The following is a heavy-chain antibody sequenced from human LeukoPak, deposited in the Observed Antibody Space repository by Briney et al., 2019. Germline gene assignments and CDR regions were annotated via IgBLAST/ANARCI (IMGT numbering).Heavy chain of an antibody. CDR3: ARTDSNIAARRIGFDS. D-gene: IGHD6-6*01. J-gene: IGHJ4*02. CDR2: IYTGDNT. Sequence: PGGSLRLSCAASGFTVSGNYMTWVRQAPGKGLEWVSLIYTGDNTYYADSVKGRFTISRDNAKNSLYLQMNSLRAEDTAVYYCARTDSNIAARRIGFDSWGQGTLVTVSS. CDR1: GFTVSGNY. V-gene: IGHV3-53*01.